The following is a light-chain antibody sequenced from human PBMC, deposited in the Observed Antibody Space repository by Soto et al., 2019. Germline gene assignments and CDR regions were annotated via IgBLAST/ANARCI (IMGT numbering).Light chain of an antibody. V-gene: IGKV3-20*01. CDR2: GAS. CDR1: QSVSSSY. J-gene: IGKJ1*01. Sequence: EIVVTRSPGTLSLSPGERATLSCRASQSVSSSYLAWYQQKPGQAPRLLIYGASSRATGIPDRFSGSGSGTDFTLTISRLEPEDFAVYYCQQYGSSPPWTFGQGTKVDIK. CDR3: QQYGSSPPWT.